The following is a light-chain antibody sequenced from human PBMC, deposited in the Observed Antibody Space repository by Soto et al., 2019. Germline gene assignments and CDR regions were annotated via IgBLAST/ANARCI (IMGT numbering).Light chain of an antibody. V-gene: IGKV3-20*01. CDR3: QQYGDSPQT. Sequence: ETVLTQSPGTLSSSPGEGVTLSCRASQSVRNSYLAWFQQKPGQAPRLLIYDASSRAAGIPDRFSGSGSGTDFTLTISRLEPEDFVVYYCQQYGDSPQTFGQGTKVDI. CDR1: QSVRNSY. J-gene: IGKJ1*01. CDR2: DAS.